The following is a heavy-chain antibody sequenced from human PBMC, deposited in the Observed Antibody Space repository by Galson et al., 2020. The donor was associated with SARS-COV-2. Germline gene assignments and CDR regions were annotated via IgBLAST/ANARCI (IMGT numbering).Heavy chain of an antibody. CDR2: ISYDGRNK. CDR3: ARDYYDSSGYSTNGMDV. Sequence: GGSLRLSCVASGFTFSRYALHWVRQAPGKGLEWVAVISYDGRNKHYADSVKGRLTISRDNSKNTLYLQMNSLRPDDTAVYSCARDYYDSSGYSTNGMDVWGQGTTVTVSS. J-gene: IGHJ6*02. V-gene: IGHV3-30*04. D-gene: IGHD3-22*01. CDR1: GFTFSRYA.